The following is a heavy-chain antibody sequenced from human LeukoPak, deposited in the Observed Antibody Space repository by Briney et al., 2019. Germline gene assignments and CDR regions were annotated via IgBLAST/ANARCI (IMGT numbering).Heavy chain of an antibody. CDR1: GGSISSYY. V-gene: IGHV4-59*01. D-gene: IGHD4-17*01. CDR2: IYYSGST. J-gene: IGHJ5*02. CDR3: ARAHDYGDYKKWFDP. Sequence: PSETLSLTCTVSGGSISSYYWSWIRQPPGKGLEWIGYIYYSGSTNYNPSLKSRVTISIDTSKKQFSLKLRSVTAADTAVYYCARAHDYGDYKKWFDPWGQGTLVTVSS.